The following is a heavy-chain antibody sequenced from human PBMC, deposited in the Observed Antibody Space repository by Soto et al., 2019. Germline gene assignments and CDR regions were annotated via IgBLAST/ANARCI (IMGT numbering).Heavy chain of an antibody. V-gene: IGHV4-59*01. CDR1: GGSISSYY. CDR3: ALWFGEGTNWFAP. CDR2: IYYSGST. J-gene: IGHJ5*02. D-gene: IGHD3-10*01. Sequence: SETLSLTCTVSGGSISSYYWSWIRQPPGKGLEWIGYIYYSGSTNYNPSLKSRVTISVDTSENQFSLKLSSVTAADTAVYYCALWFGEGTNWFAPWGQGTLVTVSS.